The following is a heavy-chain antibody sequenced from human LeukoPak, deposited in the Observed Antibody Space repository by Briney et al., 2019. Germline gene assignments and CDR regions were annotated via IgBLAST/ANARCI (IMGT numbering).Heavy chain of an antibody. D-gene: IGHD6-13*01. V-gene: IGHV3-33*01. CDR2: IWFDGSTR. CDR1: GFTFSDYY. Sequence: GRSLRLACAASGFTFSDYYIHWVRQAPGKGLEWVALIWFDGSTRFHADSVKGRFTISRDNSKSTAYLQMDSLRAEDTAVYYCAREQPGSSFDYWGQGTLVTVSS. CDR3: AREQPGSSFDY. J-gene: IGHJ4*02.